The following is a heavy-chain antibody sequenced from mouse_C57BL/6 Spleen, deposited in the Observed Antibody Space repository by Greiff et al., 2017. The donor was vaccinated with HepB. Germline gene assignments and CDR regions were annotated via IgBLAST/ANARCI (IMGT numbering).Heavy chain of an antibody. D-gene: IGHD2-2*01. V-gene: IGHV5-16*01. Sequence: EVQLVESEGGLVQPGSSMKLSCTASGFTFSDYYMAWVRQVPEKGLEWVANINYDGSSTYYLDSLKSRFIISRDNAKNILYLQMSSLKSEDTATYYCARVIGVTAYFDYWGQGTTLTVSS. CDR3: ARVIGVTAYFDY. J-gene: IGHJ2*01. CDR2: INYDGSST. CDR1: GFTFSDYY.